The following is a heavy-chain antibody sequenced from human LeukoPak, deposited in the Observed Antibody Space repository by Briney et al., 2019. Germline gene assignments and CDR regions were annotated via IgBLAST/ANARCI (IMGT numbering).Heavy chain of an antibody. Sequence: SVKVSCKASVYTFTGYYMHWVRQAPGQGLDWMGWINPNSGGTNYAQKFQGRVTMTRDTSISTAYMELSRLRSDDTAVYFCARDIAYRSGSYKAFAIWGQGTMVTVSS. CDR1: VYTFTGYY. V-gene: IGHV1-2*02. CDR3: ARDIAYRSGSYKAFAI. D-gene: IGHD1-26*01. CDR2: INPNSGGT. J-gene: IGHJ3*02.